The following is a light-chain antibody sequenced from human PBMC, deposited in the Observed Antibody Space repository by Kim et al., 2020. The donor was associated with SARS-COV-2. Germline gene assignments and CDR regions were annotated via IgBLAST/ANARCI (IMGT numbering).Light chain of an antibody. V-gene: IGKV3-11*01. Sequence: SPGGGAPLSCGARQRVGGNVAGYHQTHDRGPRLLVDDAAIRATSIPTRVRGSGSGTDFTLTISSLEAEDFAIYYCQHRSSWPPALSFGGGAKLEI. CDR2: DAA. CDR3: QHRSSWPPALS. CDR1: QRVGGN. J-gene: IGKJ4*01.